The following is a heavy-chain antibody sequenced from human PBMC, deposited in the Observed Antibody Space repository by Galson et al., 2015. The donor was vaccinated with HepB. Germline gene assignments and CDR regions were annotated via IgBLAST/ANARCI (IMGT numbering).Heavy chain of an antibody. D-gene: IGHD6-19*01. J-gene: IGHJ6*02. CDR1: GYSFTSHW. CDR2: THPGDSDT. CDR3: TRSVAGPDIYYYYGTDV. V-gene: IGHV5-51*01. Sequence: QSGAEVKKPGQSLKISCKGSGYSFTSHWIGWVRQMPGKGLEWVGITHPGDSDTRYSPSFQGQVAISVDKSISTAYLQWSSLKASDTAMYYCTRSVAGPDIYYYYGTDVWGQGTTVTVSS.